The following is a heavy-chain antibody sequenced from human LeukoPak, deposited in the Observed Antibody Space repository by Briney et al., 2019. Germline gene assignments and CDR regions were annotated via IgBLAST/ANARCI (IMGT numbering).Heavy chain of an antibody. J-gene: IGHJ4*02. Sequence: ASAKVSCKASGYTFTSYGISWVRQAPGQGLEWMGWISAYNGNTNYAQKLQGRVTMTTDTSTSTAYMELRSLRSDDTAVYYCARDYLMYYYDSSGYLSAPGYWGQGTLVTVSS. CDR1: GYTFTSYG. CDR3: ARDYLMYYYDSSGYLSAPGY. V-gene: IGHV1-18*01. CDR2: ISAYNGNT. D-gene: IGHD3-22*01.